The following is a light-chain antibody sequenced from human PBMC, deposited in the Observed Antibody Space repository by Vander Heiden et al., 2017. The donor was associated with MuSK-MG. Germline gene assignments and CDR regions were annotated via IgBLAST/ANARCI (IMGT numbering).Light chain of an antibody. V-gene: IGLV2-23*01. CDR1: NSDVGSYNL. Sequence: QSALTQPASVSGSPGQSITISCIGTNSDVGSYNLVSWYQQHPGKAPKLIISEDTKRPSGVSNRFSGSKSGNTASLTISGLQADDEADYYCCSYAGGSTPWVFGGGTKLTVL. CDR2: EDT. CDR3: CSYAGGSTPWV. J-gene: IGLJ3*02.